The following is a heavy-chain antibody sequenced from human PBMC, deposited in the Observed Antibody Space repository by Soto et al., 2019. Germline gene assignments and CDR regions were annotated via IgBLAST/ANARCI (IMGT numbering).Heavy chain of an antibody. J-gene: IGHJ4*02. CDR1: AYSFTSFW. Sequence: XSLKISCKTDAYSFTSFWISWVRQTPEKGLEWMARXDPADXDLIYNKSFQXXVTVSSDXXNRNDFLQWSGLRASDSALYYCIRHLNGAYGDYWGRGTLVTVSS. D-gene: IGHD3-9*01. V-gene: IGHV5-10-1*01. CDR2: XDPADXDL. CDR3: IRHLNGAYGDY.